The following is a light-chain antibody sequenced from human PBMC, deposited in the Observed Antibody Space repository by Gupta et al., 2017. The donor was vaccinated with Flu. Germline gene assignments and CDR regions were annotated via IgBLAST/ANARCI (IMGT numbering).Light chain of an antibody. V-gene: IGKV3-11*01. Sequence: PGETASLSCRASQSVSSYLAWYKQKPGQAPRLLIYDAANRATGIPARFSGSGFGTDFTLTISILDPEDFAVYYCQQRSNWPPYTFGQWTKTEIK. J-gene: IGKJ2*01. CDR2: DAA. CDR1: QSVSSY. CDR3: QQRSNWPPYT.